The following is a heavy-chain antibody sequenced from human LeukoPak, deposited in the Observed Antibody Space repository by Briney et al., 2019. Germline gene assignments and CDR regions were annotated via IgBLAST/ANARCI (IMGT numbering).Heavy chain of an antibody. J-gene: IGHJ4*02. Sequence: GRSLRLSCAASGFTFSSYAMHWVRQAPGKGLEWVTNIWYDGSNKYYADSVKGRFTISRDNSKNTLYLQMDSLRAEDTAVNYCARGLFNYDNSGLNYWGQGTLVTVTS. CDR3: ARGLFNYDNSGLNY. CDR1: GFTFSSYA. D-gene: IGHD3-22*01. CDR2: IWYDGSNK. V-gene: IGHV3-33*08.